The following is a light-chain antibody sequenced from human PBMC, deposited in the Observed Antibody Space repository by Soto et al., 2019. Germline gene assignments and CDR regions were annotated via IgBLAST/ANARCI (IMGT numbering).Light chain of an antibody. CDR1: QGVSAY. CDR3: QQRDRTPHT. Sequence: DIQMTQSPSSLSASVGDRDTITCRARQGVSAYLLWYQQRQGRAPRLLTYSASSLLSGVPSRFSGSGSGTNFTLTISRLQPEVFATYYCQQRDRTPHTFGQGTKLETK. V-gene: IGKV1-39*01. J-gene: IGKJ2*01. CDR2: SAS.